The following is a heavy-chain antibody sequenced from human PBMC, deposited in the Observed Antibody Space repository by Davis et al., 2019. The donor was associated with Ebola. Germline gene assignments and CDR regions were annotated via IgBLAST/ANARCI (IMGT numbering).Heavy chain of an antibody. CDR2: ISSSGSTI. J-gene: IGHJ5*02. CDR1: GGSFSDYY. Sequence: PSETLSLTCAVYGGSFSDYYMSWIRQAPGKGLEWVSYISSSGSTIYYADSVKGRFTISRDNAKNSLYLQMNSLRAEDTAVYYCARLRSSGWYVDWFDPWGQGTLVTVSS. D-gene: IGHD6-19*01. V-gene: IGHV3-11*04. CDR3: ARLRSSGWYVDWFDP.